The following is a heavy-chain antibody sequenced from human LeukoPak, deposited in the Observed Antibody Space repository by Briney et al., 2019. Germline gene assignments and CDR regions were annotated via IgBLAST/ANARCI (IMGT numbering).Heavy chain of an antibody. Sequence: SETLSLTCAVYGGSFSGYYWSWIRQPPGKGLEWIGEINHSGSTNYNPSLKSRVTISVDTSKNQFSLKLSSVTAADTAVYYCARGVFVYSSSWRPNYYYYMDVWGKGTTVTVSS. J-gene: IGHJ6*03. D-gene: IGHD6-13*01. CDR1: GGSFSGYY. V-gene: IGHV4-34*01. CDR3: ARGVFVYSSSWRPNYYYYMDV. CDR2: INHSGST.